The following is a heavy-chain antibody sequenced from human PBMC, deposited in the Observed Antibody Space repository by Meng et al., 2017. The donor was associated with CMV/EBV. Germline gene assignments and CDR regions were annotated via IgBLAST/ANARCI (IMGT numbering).Heavy chain of an antibody. CDR3: ARAHPYYDYVWGSYRSRGAFDI. CDR1: GGSVSSGSYC. CDR2: IYYSGST. Sequence: SETLSLTCTVSGGSVSSGSYCWSWIRQPPGKGLEWIGYIYYSGSTNYNPSLKSRVTISVDTSKNQFSLKLSSVTAADTAVYYCARAHPYYDYVWGSYRSRGAFDIWGQGTMVTVSS. J-gene: IGHJ3*02. D-gene: IGHD3-16*02. V-gene: IGHV4-61*01.